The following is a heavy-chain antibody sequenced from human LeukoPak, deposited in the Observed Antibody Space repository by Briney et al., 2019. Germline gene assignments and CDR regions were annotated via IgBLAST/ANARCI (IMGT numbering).Heavy chain of an antibody. J-gene: IGHJ4*02. V-gene: IGHV3-11*01. Sequence: GGSLRLSCAASGFTFSDYYMSWIRQAPGKGLEWVSYISSSGSTIYYADSVKGRFTIFRDNAKNSLYLQMNSLRAEDTAVYYCAREWVHYGDYEGFDYWGQGTLVTVSS. CDR1: GFTFSDYY. CDR2: ISSSGSTI. D-gene: IGHD4-17*01. CDR3: AREWVHYGDYEGFDY.